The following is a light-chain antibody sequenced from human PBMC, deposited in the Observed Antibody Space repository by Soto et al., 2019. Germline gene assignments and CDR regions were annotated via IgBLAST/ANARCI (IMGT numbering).Light chain of an antibody. V-gene: IGKV3-20*01. J-gene: IGKJ3*01. CDR1: QSVSRNY. Sequence: EIVLTQSPGTLPLSPGERATLSCRASQSVSRNYLAWYQQKPGQAPRLFMYAASSRAPGIPDRFSGSGSGTDFTLTISRLEPEDFAVYYCQQYGSSPRTFGPGTKVDIK. CDR3: QQYGSSPRT. CDR2: AAS.